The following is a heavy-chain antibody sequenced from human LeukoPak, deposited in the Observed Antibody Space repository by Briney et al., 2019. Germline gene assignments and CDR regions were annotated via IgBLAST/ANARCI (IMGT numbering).Heavy chain of an antibody. CDR2: ISYDGSNK. V-gene: IGHV3-30-3*01. CDR1: GFTFSSYA. J-gene: IGHJ4*02. D-gene: IGHD2-15*01. CDR3: ARDRVVHFDY. Sequence: PGRSLRLSCAASGFTFSSYAMHWVRQAPGKGLEWVAVISYDGSNKYYADSVKGRFTISRDNSKNTLYLQMNSLRAEDTAVYHCARDRVVHFDYWGQGTLVTVSS.